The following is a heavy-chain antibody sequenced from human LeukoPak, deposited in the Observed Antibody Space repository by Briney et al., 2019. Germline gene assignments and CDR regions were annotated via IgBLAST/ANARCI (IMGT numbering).Heavy chain of an antibody. CDR1: GFTFYIYA. CDR2: ISKSGDNT. J-gene: IGHJ4*02. Sequence: GGSLRLSCAASGFTFYIYAMSWVRQAPGKGLEWISGISKSGDNTQYADSVKGRFTISRDNSKNTLYLQMNSLRAEDTAVYYCAKVGGRYSSSWYTRSFDYWGQGTLVTVSS. CDR3: AKVGGRYSSSWYTRSFDY. D-gene: IGHD6-13*01. V-gene: IGHV3-23*01.